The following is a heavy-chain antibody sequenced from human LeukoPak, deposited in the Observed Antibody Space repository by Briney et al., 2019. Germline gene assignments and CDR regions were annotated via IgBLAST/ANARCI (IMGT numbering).Heavy chain of an antibody. CDR1: GFTFSTYW. J-gene: IGHJ4*02. D-gene: IGHD1-26*01. Sequence: PGESLRLSCAASGFTFSTYWMHWVRQAPGKGLVWVSRIKSDGSTTNYGASVKDRFTISRDNAKNTLYLQMNSLRADDTAVYYCARDPVGGRPDVWGQGTLVSVSS. CDR2: IKSDGSTT. CDR3: ARDPVGGRPDV. V-gene: IGHV3-74*01.